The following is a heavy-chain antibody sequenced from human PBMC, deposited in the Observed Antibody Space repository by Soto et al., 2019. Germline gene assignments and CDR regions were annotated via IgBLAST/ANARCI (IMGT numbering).Heavy chain of an antibody. Sequence: GGSLRLSCAASGFTFSSYGMHWVRQAPGKGLEWVALISYDGTNKYYADSVKGRFTISRDNSKSTLYLQMNSLRGEDTAVYYCVKDNGDIVVVVAAGTPDYWGQGTLVTVSS. CDR3: VKDNGDIVVVVAAGTPDY. CDR1: GFTFSSYG. J-gene: IGHJ4*02. V-gene: IGHV3-30*18. D-gene: IGHD2-15*01. CDR2: ISYDGTNK.